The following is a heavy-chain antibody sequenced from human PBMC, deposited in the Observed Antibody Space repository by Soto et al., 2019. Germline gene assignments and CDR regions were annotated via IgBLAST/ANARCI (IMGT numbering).Heavy chain of an antibody. CDR1: GGSISSSSYY. D-gene: IGHD3-22*01. Sequence: SETLSLTCTVSGGSISSSSYYWGWIRQPPGKGLEWIGSIYYSGSTYYNPSLKSRVTISVDTSKNQFSLKLSSVTAADTAVYYCARATSIEYYDSSGYKTFDYWGQGTLVTVSS. CDR3: ARATSIEYYDSSGYKTFDY. V-gene: IGHV4-39*01. CDR2: IYYSGST. J-gene: IGHJ4*02.